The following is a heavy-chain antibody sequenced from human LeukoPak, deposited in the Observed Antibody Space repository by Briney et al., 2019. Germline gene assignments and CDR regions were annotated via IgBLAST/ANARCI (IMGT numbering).Heavy chain of an antibody. CDR3: TSAIVVVPAATDY. D-gene: IGHD2-2*01. Sequence: GGSLRLSCAASGFTFSGSAMHWVRQASGKGLEWVGRIRSKANSYATAYAASVKGRFTISRDDSKNTVYLQMNSLKTEDTAVYYCTSAIVVVPAATDYWGQGTLVTVSS. CDR1: GFTFSGSA. CDR2: IRSKANSYAT. V-gene: IGHV3-73*01. J-gene: IGHJ4*02.